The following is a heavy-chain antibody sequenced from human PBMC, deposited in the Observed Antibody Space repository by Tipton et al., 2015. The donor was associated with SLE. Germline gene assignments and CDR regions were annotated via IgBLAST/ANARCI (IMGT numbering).Heavy chain of an antibody. CDR3: ARRIHCSGGSCYNYFDY. CDR2: INHSGST. J-gene: IGHJ4*02. D-gene: IGHD2-15*01. Sequence: LRLSCAVYGGSFSGYYWSWIRQPPGKGLEWIGEINHSGSTNYNPSLKSRVTISVDTSKNQFSLKLSSVTAADTAVYYCARRIHCSGGSCYNYFDYWGQGTLVTVSS. V-gene: IGHV4-34*01. CDR1: GGSFSGYY.